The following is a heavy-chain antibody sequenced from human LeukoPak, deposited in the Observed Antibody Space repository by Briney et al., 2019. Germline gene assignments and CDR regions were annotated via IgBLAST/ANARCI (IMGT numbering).Heavy chain of an antibody. CDR1: GYSFTSYW. Sequence: GESLKISCKGSGYSFTSYWIGWVRQMPEKGLEWMGIIYPGDSDTRYGPSFHGQVTISADKSISTAYLQWSSLKASDTAMHYCACGIAAAGAFDNWGQGTMVTVSS. J-gene: IGHJ3*02. V-gene: IGHV5-51*01. CDR2: IYPGDSDT. CDR3: ACGIAAAGAFDN. D-gene: IGHD6-13*01.